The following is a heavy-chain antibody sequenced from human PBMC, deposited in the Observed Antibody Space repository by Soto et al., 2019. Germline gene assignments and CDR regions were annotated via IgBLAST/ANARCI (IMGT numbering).Heavy chain of an antibody. CDR1: GFTFSSYW. J-gene: IGHJ4*02. CDR2: INTDGSST. V-gene: IGHV3-74*01. CDR3: ARGGSGTTGGDY. Sequence: EVQLVESGGGLVQPGGSLRLSCAASGFTFSSYWMHWVRQAPGKGLVWVSRINTDGSSTNYADSVKGRFTISRDNAKNTLYLQMNSLRADDTAVYYCARGGSGTTGGDYWGQGTLVTVSS. D-gene: IGHD1-7*01.